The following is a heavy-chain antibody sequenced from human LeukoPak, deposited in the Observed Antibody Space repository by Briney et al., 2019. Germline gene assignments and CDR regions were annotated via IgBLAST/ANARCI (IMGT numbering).Heavy chain of an antibody. V-gene: IGHV4-31*03. Sequence: TLSLTCTVSGGSISSGGYYWSWIRQHPGKGLEWIGYIYYSGSTYYNPSLKSRVTISVDASKNQFSLKLSSVTAADTAVYYCARGPNSWELDPWGQGTLVTVSS. D-gene: IGHD1-26*01. CDR2: IYYSGST. J-gene: IGHJ5*02. CDR1: GGSISSGGYY. CDR3: ARGPNSWELDP.